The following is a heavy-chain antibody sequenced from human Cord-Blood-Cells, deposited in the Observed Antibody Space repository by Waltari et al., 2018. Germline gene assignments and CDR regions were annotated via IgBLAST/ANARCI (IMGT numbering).Heavy chain of an antibody. Sequence: QVQLVQSGAEVKKPGSSVKVSCKASGGTFSSYAISWVRQAPGQGLEWLGGNIPIFGTANYAQKFQGRVTITADESTNTAYMELSSLRSEDTAVYYCARGRGIGAMAPFDYWGQGTLVTVSS. V-gene: IGHV1-69*01. CDR3: ARGRGIGAMAPFDY. D-gene: IGHD5-12*01. J-gene: IGHJ4*02. CDR1: GGTFSSYA. CDR2: NIPIFGTA.